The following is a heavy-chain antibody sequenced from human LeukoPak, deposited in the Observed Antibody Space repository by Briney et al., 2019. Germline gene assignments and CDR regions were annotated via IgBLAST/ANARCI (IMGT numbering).Heavy chain of an antibody. D-gene: IGHD1-26*01. CDR2: IYYSGST. J-gene: IGHJ2*01. Sequence: SETLSLTCTVSGGSISSSSYYWGWIRQPPGKGLEWIGSIYYSGSTYYSPSLKSRVTISVDTSKNQFSLRLNSATAADTAVYYCAGHAYYSGSSPWYFDLWGRGTLVTVSS. V-gene: IGHV4-39*01. CDR1: GGSISSSSYY. CDR3: AGHAYYSGSSPWYFDL.